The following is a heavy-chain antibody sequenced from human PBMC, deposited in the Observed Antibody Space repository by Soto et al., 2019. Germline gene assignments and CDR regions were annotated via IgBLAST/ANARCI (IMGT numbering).Heavy chain of an antibody. D-gene: IGHD6-13*01. CDR2: ISVSGNII. J-gene: IGHJ4*02. CDR1: GFTFSTYD. Sequence: LRLSCAASGFTFSTYDFNWVRQAPGRGLEWISFISVSGNIIKYADSVKGRFTISRDNAENSLHLHMSSLRVDDTAVSFCVRDTMRASAAASLDYWGQGTQVTVSS. CDR3: VRDTMRASAAASLDY. V-gene: IGHV3-48*03.